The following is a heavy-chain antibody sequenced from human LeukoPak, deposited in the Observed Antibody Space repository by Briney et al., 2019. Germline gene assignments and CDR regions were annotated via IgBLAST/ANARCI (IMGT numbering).Heavy chain of an antibody. CDR1: GYTFTSYG. CDR3: ARDYRSSILVGATGFTYYFDY. V-gene: IGHV1-18*01. Sequence: ASVKVSCKASGYTFTSYGISWVRQAPGQGLEWMGWISAYNGNTNYAQKLQGRVTMTIDTSTSTAYMELRSLRSDDTAVYYCARDYRSSILVGATGFTYYFDYWGQGTLVTVSS. J-gene: IGHJ4*02. CDR2: ISAYNGNT. D-gene: IGHD1-26*01.